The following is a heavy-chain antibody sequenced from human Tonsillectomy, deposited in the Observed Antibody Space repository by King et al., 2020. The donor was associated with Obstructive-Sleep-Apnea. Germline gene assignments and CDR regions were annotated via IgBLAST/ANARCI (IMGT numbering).Heavy chain of an antibody. CDR1: GDSISSGGYS. Sequence: VQLQESGPGLVKPSQTLSLTCAVSGDSISSGGYSWSWIRQPPGKGLEWIGYIYYSESTYYNPTLKSRITMSLDTSKNQVSLKLRSVTAADTAVYYCASNDKTHNNWYFEYWGQGTLVTVSP. CDR2: IYYSEST. D-gene: IGHD1-20*01. V-gene: IGHV4-30-4*07. J-gene: IGHJ4*02. CDR3: ASNDKTHNNWYFEY.